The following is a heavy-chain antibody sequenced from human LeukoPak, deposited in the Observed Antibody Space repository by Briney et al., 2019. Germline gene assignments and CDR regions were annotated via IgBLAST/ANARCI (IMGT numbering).Heavy chain of an antibody. Sequence: GGSLRLSCAASGFTFSSYAMSWVRQAPGKGLEWVSGISGSGDNTYYADSVKGRFTFSRDNSKNTLYVQVNSLGTEDTAAYYCAKGSYYDSSGSFYFDYWGQGTLVTVSS. D-gene: IGHD3-22*01. CDR2: ISGSGDNT. J-gene: IGHJ4*02. CDR1: GFTFSSYA. V-gene: IGHV3-23*01. CDR3: AKGSYYDSSGSFYFDY.